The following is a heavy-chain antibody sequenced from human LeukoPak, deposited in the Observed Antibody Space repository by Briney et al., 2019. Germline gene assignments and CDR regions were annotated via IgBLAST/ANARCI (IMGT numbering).Heavy chain of an antibody. CDR2: ISSSGNTM. Sequence: PGGSLRLSCVGSGFTFSNYEMNWVRQAPGKGLEWVSHISSSGNTMHYADSVKGRFTISKDNAKNSLYLQMNSLRAEDTAVYYCARERSAMVTGFDYWGQGTLVTVSS. D-gene: IGHD5-18*01. CDR3: ARERSAMVTGFDY. J-gene: IGHJ4*02. CDR1: GFTFSNYE. V-gene: IGHV3-48*03.